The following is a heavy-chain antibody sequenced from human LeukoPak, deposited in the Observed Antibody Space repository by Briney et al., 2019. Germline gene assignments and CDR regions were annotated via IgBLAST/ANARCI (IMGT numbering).Heavy chain of an antibody. Sequence: GGSLRLSCAASEFTFSSYAISWVRQAPGKGLEWVSTISGSGGSTYYADSVKGRFTISRDNSKNTLYLQMNSLRAEDTAVYYCARTRGGLWTGAFDIWGQGTRLTVSS. V-gene: IGHV3-23*01. CDR3: ARTRGGLWTGAFDI. J-gene: IGHJ3*02. D-gene: IGHD2-21*01. CDR2: ISGSGGST. CDR1: EFTFSSYA.